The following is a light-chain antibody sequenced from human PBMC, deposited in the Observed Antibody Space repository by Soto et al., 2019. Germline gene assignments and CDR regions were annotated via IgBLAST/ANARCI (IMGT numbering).Light chain of an antibody. CDR3: QQYASSPPNYT. CDR1: QSVGSNY. J-gene: IGKJ2*01. V-gene: IGKV3-20*01. CDR2: GAS. Sequence: EIVLTQSPGTLSLSPGERATLSCRASQSVGSNYLAWYQQKPGQAPRVLIYGASSRATGIPDRFSGSGSGTDFTLTISSLEPEDFAVYYCQQYASSPPNYTFGQGTKLDIK.